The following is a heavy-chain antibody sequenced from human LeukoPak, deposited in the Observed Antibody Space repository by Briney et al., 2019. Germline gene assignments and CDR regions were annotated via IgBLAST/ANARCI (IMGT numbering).Heavy chain of an antibody. V-gene: IGHV3-30*09. CDR2: ISYDGSNK. Sequence: GGSLRLSCAASGFTFSTYDMHWVRQAPGKGLEWVALISYDGSNKYYADSVKGRFALSRDNSKNTLYLQMSSLRAEDTAVYYCARVAKVTHRYACGDDAFDIWGQGTMVTVSS. D-gene: IGHD2-8*01. J-gene: IGHJ3*02. CDR3: ARVAKVTHRYACGDDAFDI. CDR1: GFTFSTYD.